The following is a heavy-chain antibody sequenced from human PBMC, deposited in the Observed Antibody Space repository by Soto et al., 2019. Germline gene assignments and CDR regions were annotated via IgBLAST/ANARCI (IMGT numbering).Heavy chain of an antibody. CDR1: GSDCSTYS. Sequence: GGALRLSCRDSGSDCSTYSMNWVRQAPGQGLEWIAYVSLDSDSIQYADSVKGRFTISRDDAENSLYLQMDSLRDEDTATYYCARLYYDYVWGQGTTVTVSS. V-gene: IGHV3-48*02. CDR3: ARLYYDYV. J-gene: IGHJ6*02. CDR2: VSLDSDSI. D-gene: IGHD3-3*01.